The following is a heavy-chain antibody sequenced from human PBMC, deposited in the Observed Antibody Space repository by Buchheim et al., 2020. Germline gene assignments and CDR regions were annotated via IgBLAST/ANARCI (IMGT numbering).Heavy chain of an antibody. V-gene: IGHV1-2*06. CDR2: INPNSGGT. J-gene: IGHJ6*02. CDR3: ARDEIVLVVYASYYYYGMDV. Sequence: QVQLVQSGAEVKKPGASVKVSCKASGYTFTGYYMHWVRQAPGQGLEWMGRINPNSGGTNYAQKFQGRVTMTRDTSISTAYMELSRLRSDDTAVYYCARDEIVLVVYASYYYYGMDVWGQGTT. CDR1: GYTFTGYY. D-gene: IGHD2-8*02.